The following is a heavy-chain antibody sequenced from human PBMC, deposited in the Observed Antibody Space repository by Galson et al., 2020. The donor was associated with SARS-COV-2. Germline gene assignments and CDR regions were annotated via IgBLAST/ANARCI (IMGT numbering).Heavy chain of an antibody. CDR2: ISGSGGST. D-gene: IGHD6-19*01. V-gene: IGHV3-23*01. CDR1: GFTFSSYA. CDR3: AKPGIAVAGNDY. J-gene: IGHJ4*02. Sequence: GGSVNLYCAASGFTFSSYAMSCVRQDTGKGLEWVSAISGSGGSTYYADSVKGRFTISRDNSKNTLYLQMNSLRAEDTAVYYCAKPGIAVAGNDYWGQGTLVTVSS.